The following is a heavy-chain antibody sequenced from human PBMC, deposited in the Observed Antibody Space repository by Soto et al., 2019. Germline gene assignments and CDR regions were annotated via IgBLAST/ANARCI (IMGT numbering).Heavy chain of an antibody. V-gene: IGHV2-5*02. CDR3: GRGTQSQRLGAFES. D-gene: IGHD6-19*01. CDR2: MSWGNDK. CDR1: GISLTTSGVG. J-gene: IGHJ4*02. Sequence: QITLKESGPTLVKPTQTLTLTCSFSGISLTTSGVGVGWIRQPPGKALEWLALMSWGNDKRYSPSLKNRLTVAKDTSKTQMVLTTTDMHPVDTATYFCGRGTQSQRLGAFESWCQGTLVTASS.